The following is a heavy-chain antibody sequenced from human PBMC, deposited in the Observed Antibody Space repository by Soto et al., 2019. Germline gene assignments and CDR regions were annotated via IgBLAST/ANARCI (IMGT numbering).Heavy chain of an antibody. D-gene: IGHD5-12*01. Sequence: XSVKVACEASGYTFTSDYMNWVRDAPGQGLEWMGMINPTSGTTSYAQKFQGRVTLTRDTSTSTVSMELSSLRSEDTAVYYCARDLYDLRGYKLGTVDYCGEGTLVTVSS. J-gene: IGHJ4*02. V-gene: IGHV1-46*01. CDR3: ARDLYDLRGYKLGTVDY. CDR1: GYTFTSDY. CDR2: INPTSGTT.